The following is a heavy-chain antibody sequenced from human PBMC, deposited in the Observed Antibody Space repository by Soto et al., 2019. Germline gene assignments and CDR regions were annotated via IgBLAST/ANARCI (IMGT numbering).Heavy chain of an antibody. Sequence: ASVKVSCKASDYIFTTYGISWVRQAPGQGLEWMGWVSPYSNITNYAQKFQGRVTMTTETSTSTVYMELRSLRSDDAAMYYCARNGERDLGLNYYFYYGMDVWGQGTSVTVSS. D-gene: IGHD3-10*01. V-gene: IGHV1-18*01. CDR2: VSPYSNIT. CDR3: ARNGERDLGLNYYFYYGMDV. CDR1: DYIFTTYG. J-gene: IGHJ6*02.